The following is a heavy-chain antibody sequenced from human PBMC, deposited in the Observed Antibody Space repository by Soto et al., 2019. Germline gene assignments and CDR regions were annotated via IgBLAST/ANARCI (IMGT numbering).Heavy chain of an antibody. Sequence: GGSRLSCAASGFTFSDYYMSWIRQAPGKGLEWVSYISSSSSYTNYADSVKGRFTISRDNAKNSLYLQMNSLRAEDTAVYYCASSRTGIAVAGCDYWGQGTLVTVSS. J-gene: IGHJ4*02. CDR3: ASSRTGIAVAGCDY. CDR1: GFTFSDYY. D-gene: IGHD6-19*01. CDR2: ISSSSSYT. V-gene: IGHV3-11*06.